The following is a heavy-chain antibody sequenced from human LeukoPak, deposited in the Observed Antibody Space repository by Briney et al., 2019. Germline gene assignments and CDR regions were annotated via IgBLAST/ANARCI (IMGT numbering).Heavy chain of an antibody. Sequence: PSETLSLTCTVSGGSISSNSYYWGWIRQPPGKGLEWIGSIYYSGSTYYNPSLKSRVTISVDTSKNQFSLKLSSVTAADTAVYYCARARGYSGYDYRGRWFDPWGQGTLVTVSS. CDR1: GGSISSNSYY. V-gene: IGHV4-39*07. J-gene: IGHJ5*02. CDR2: IYYSGST. CDR3: ARARGYSGYDYRGRWFDP. D-gene: IGHD5-12*01.